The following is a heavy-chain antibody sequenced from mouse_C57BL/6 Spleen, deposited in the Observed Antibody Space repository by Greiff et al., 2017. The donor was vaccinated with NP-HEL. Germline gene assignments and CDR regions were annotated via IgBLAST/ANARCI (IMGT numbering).Heavy chain of an antibody. CDR1: GFTFTDYY. V-gene: IGHV7-3*01. CDR2: IRNKANGYTT. J-gene: IGHJ2*01. D-gene: IGHD2-4*01. Sequence: EVQLVESGGGLVQPGGSLSLSCAASGFTFTDYYMSWVRQPPGKALEWLGFIRNKANGYTTEYSASVKGRFTISRDNSQSILYLQMNALRAEDSATYYCARSYDYSYYFDYWGQGTTLTVSS. CDR3: ARSYDYSYYFDY.